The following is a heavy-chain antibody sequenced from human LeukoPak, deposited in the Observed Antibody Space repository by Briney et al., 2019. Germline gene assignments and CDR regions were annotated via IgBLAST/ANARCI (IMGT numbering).Heavy chain of an antibody. CDR1: GGSFSGYY. Sequence: SETLSLTCAVYGGSFSGYYWSWIRQPPGKGLEWIGEINHSGSTNYNPSLKSRVTISVDTSKNQFSLKLSSVTAADTAVYYCARVQTYDFWSGYYAFDIWGQGTMVTVSS. CDR3: ARVQTYDFWSGYYAFDI. D-gene: IGHD3-3*01. CDR2: INHSGST. J-gene: IGHJ3*02. V-gene: IGHV4-34*01.